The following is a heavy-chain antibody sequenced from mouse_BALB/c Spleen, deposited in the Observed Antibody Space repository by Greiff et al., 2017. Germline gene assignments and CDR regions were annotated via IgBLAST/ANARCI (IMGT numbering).Heavy chain of an antibody. CDR3: TRWGGTKIDY. J-gene: IGHJ2*01. V-gene: IGHV1-69*02. D-gene: IGHD4-1*01. CDR2: IYPSDSYT. Sequence: VQLQQPGAELVRPGASVKLSCKASGYTFTSYWINWVKQRPGQGLEWIGNIYPSDSYTNYNQKFKDKATLTVDKSSSTAYMQLSSPTSEDSAVYYCTRWGGTKIDYWGQGTTLTVSS. CDR1: GYTFTSYW.